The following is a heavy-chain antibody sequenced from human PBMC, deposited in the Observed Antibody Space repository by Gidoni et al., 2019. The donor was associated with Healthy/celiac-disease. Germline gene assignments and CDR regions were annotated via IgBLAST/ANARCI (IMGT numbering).Heavy chain of an antibody. V-gene: IGHV3-30*18. CDR2: TSDDGSNK. J-gene: IGHJ5*02. Sequence: QVQLVESGGGVVQPGRSLRLSCAASGFTFSSYGRHWVRQAPGKGLEWLAVTSDDGSNKYYADSVKGRFTISRDNSKNTLYLQMNSLRAEDTAVYYCAKEGSAFDYGPGGWFDPWGQGTLVTVSS. D-gene: IGHD4-17*01. CDR3: AKEGSAFDYGPGGWFDP. CDR1: GFTFSSYG.